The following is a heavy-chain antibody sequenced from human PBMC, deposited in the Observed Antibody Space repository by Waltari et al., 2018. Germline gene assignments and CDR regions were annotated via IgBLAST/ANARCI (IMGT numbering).Heavy chain of an antibody. J-gene: IGHJ6*03. Sequence: QVQLVQSGAEVKKPGSSVKVSCKASGGTFSSYAISWVRQAPGQGLEWMGGIIPIFGTTNYAQKFQGRVTITADKSTSTAYMELSSLRSEDTAVYYCARGSGSNVSYYYYYYMDVWGKGTTVTVSS. V-gene: IGHV1-69*14. CDR3: ARGSGSNVSYYYYYYMDV. CDR2: IIPIFGTT. CDR1: GGTFSSYA. D-gene: IGHD5-12*01.